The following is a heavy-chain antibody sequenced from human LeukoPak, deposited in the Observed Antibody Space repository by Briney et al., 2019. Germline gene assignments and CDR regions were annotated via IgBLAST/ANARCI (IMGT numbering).Heavy chain of an antibody. CDR3: ARDHCGSHCYTGGYYFDY. CDR1: GFTFSSYG. Sequence: GGSLRLSCAASGFTFSSYGMHWVRQAPGKGLEWVAVIWYDGSNKYYADSVKGRFTISRDNSKNTLYLQMNSLRAEDTAVYYCARDHCGSHCYTGGYYFDYWGQGTPVTVSS. J-gene: IGHJ4*02. V-gene: IGHV3-33*01. CDR2: IWYDGSNK. D-gene: IGHD2-2*02.